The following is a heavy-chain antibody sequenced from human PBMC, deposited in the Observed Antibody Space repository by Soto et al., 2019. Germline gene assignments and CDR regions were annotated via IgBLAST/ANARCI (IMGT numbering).Heavy chain of an antibody. CDR2: ISAYNGDT. D-gene: IGHD3-3*01. J-gene: IGHJ4*02. CDR3: ARAYDFWSTKPSLDY. Sequence: GAPMKVSCKAFGYNLTRYCVSWGGQGPGQGLEWMGWISAYNGDTNYAQKLQGRVTMTTDTSTSTAYMELRSLRSDDTAVYYCARAYDFWSTKPSLDYWGQGTLVTVSS. CDR1: GYNLTRYC. V-gene: IGHV1-18*01.